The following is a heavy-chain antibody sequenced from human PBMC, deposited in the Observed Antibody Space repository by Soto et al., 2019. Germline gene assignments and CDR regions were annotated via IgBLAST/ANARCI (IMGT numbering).Heavy chain of an antibody. V-gene: IGHV3-30-3*01. Sequence: ESGGGVVQPGRSLRLSCAASGFTFSSYAMHWVRQAPGTGLEWVAVISYDGSNKYYADSVKGRFTISRDNSKNTLYLQMNSLRAEDTAVYYCAGDEGGYSYTADSADWGQGTLVTVSS. CDR3: AGDEGGYSYTADSAD. CDR1: GFTFSSYA. D-gene: IGHD5-18*01. CDR2: ISYDGSNK. J-gene: IGHJ4*02.